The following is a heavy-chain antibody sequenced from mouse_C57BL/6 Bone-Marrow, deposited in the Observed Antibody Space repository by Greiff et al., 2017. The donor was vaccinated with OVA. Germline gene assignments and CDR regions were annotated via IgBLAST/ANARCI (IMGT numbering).Heavy chain of an antibody. CDR2: IDPENGDT. Sequence: EVQLQQSGAELVRPGASVKLSCTASGFNIKDDYMHWVKQRPEQGLEWIGWIDPENGDTEYASKFQGKATITADTSSNTAYLQLSSLTSEDTAVYDCTPTGTFWYFDVWGTGTTVTVSS. J-gene: IGHJ1*03. V-gene: IGHV14-4*01. CDR1: GFNIKDDY. D-gene: IGHD4-1*02. CDR3: TPTGTFWYFDV.